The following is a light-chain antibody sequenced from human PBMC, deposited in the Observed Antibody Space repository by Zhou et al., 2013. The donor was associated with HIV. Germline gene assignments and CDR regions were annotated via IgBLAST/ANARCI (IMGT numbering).Light chain of an antibody. V-gene: IGKV3-20*01. CDR3: QQYGSSPLT. CDR2: GTS. J-gene: IGKJ4*01. Sequence: EIVLTQSPGTLSLSPGERATLSCRASQSVSSGFLVWYQQKPGQAPRLLMYGTSNRAAGIPDRFSGSGSETDFTLTISRLEPEDFAVYYCQQYGSSPLTFGGGTKVEIK. CDR1: QSVSSGF.